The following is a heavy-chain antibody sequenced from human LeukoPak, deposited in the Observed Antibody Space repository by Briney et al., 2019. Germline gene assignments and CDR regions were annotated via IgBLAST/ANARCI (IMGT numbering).Heavy chain of an antibody. Sequence: GASVKVSFKASGYTFSTYYMHWVRQAPGQGLEWMGVIDPSGGSTNYARKFQGRVTMTSDTSTSTVYMELSSLRSEDTAVYYCARGFCSGGSCYSYDYWGQGTLVTVSS. J-gene: IGHJ4*02. D-gene: IGHD2-15*01. CDR1: GYTFSTYY. CDR3: ARGFCSGGSCYSYDY. CDR2: IDPSGGST. V-gene: IGHV1-46*01.